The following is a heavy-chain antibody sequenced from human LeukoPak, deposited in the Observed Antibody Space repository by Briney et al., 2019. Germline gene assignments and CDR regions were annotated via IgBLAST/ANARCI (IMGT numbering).Heavy chain of an antibody. Sequence: GGSLRLSCTASSGYSINWVRQATGKRLEWVAYISSASSTIYYADSVEGRFTISRDNAQNLLNLQMNSLRAEDTAVYYCAREGVGYGYFGYMDVWGKGTTVTVSS. CDR2: ISSASSTI. V-gene: IGHV3-48*04. D-gene: IGHD5-18*01. J-gene: IGHJ6*03. CDR3: AREGVGYGYFGYMDV. CDR1: SGYS.